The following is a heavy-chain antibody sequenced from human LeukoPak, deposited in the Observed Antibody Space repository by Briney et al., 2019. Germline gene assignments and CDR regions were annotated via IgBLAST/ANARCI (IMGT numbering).Heavy chain of an antibody. V-gene: IGHV4-59*01. J-gene: IGHJ6*03. CDR3: ARVLVSGSYYGYYYYYMDV. CDR1: GGSISSYY. CDR2: IYYSGST. D-gene: IGHD1-26*01. Sequence: SETLSLTCTVSGGSISSYYWSWIRQPPGKGLEWTGYIYYSGSTNYNPSLKSRVTISVDTSKNQFSLKLSSVTAADTAVYYCARVLVSGSYYGYYYYYMDVWGKGTTVTVSS.